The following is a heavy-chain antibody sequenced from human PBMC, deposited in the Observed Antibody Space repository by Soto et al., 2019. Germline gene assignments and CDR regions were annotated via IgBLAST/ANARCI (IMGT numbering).Heavy chain of an antibody. V-gene: IGHV3-30*18. CDR2: ISYDGSNK. J-gene: IGHJ4*02. Sequence: QVQLVESGGGVVQPGRSLRLACAASGFTFSSYGMHWVRQAPGKGLEWVAVISYDGSNKYYADSVKGRFTISRDNSKNTLYLQMNSLRAEDTAVYYCAKVIAAAGRGADYWGQGTLVTVSS. CDR3: AKVIAAAGRGADY. CDR1: GFTFSSYG. D-gene: IGHD6-13*01.